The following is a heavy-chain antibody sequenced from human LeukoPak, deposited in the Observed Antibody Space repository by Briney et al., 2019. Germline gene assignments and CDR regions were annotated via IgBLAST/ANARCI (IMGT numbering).Heavy chain of an antibody. Sequence: GGSLRLSCAVSGFTFSSYWMHWVRQAPGKGLVWVSRIDRDGSRINYADSVKGRFTISRDNGKNSLYLQMNSLRAEDTAVYYCARDKSRSGYYYWGQGTLVTVSS. D-gene: IGHD3-22*01. CDR1: GFTFSSYW. V-gene: IGHV3-74*01. CDR3: ARDKSRSGYYY. J-gene: IGHJ4*02. CDR2: IDRDGSRI.